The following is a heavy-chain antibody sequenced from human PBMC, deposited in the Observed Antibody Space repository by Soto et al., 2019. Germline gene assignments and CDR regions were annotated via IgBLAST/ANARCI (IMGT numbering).Heavy chain of an antibody. CDR3: ANSAYCSSTSCYDAFDI. CDR2: ISYDGSNK. CDR1: GFTFSSYG. D-gene: IGHD2-2*01. Sequence: QVQLVESGGGVVQPGRSLRLSCAASGFTFSSYGMHWVRQAPGKGLEWVAVISYDGSNKYYADSVKGRFTISRDNSKNTLYLQMNSLRAEDTAVYYCANSAYCSSTSCYDAFDIWGQGTMVTVSS. V-gene: IGHV3-30*18. J-gene: IGHJ3*02.